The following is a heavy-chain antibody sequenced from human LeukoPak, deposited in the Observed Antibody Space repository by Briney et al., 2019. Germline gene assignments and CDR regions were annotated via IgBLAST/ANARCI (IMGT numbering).Heavy chain of an antibody. CDR3: ARDSRIVVPAATPPPSHFYYYYGMDV. J-gene: IGHJ6*02. CDR2: INPSGGST. V-gene: IGHV1-46*01. CDR1: GYTFTSYY. D-gene: IGHD2-2*01. Sequence: ASVKVSCKASGYTFTSYYMHWVRQAPGQGLEWMGIINPSGGSTSYAQKFQGRVTMTRDTSTSTVYMELSSLRSEDTAVYYCARDSRIVVPAATPPPSHFYYYYGMDVWGQGTTVTVSS.